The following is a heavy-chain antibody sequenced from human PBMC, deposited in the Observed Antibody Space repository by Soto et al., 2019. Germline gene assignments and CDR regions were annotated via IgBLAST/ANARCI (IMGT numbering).Heavy chain of an antibody. J-gene: IGHJ4*02. CDR1: GFTFSSYG. CDR3: ARDSYYYDSSGYYTFDH. V-gene: IGHV3-30*03. Sequence: QVQLVESGGGVVQPGRSLRLSCADSGFTFSSYGMHWVRQAPGKGLEWVAHISYDGSNNNYVDSVKGRFTISRDNSKNTRYLQMHSLGAEDTAVYYCARDSYYYDSSGYYTFDHWGQGTLVTVSS. CDR2: ISYDGSNN. D-gene: IGHD3-22*01.